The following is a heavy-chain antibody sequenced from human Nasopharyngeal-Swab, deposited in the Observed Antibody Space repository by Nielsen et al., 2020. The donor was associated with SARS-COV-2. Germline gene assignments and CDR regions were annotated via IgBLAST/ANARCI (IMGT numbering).Heavy chain of an antibody. CDR2: IKQDGSEK. Sequence: GESLKISCAASGFTFSSYWMTWVRQAPGKGLEWVANIKQDGSEKYYVDSVKGRFTVSRDNAKNSLYLQMSSLRGEDTAVYYCAKGSMIRGEIDYWGQGTLVTVSS. V-gene: IGHV3-7*01. J-gene: IGHJ4*02. CDR1: GFTFSSYW. D-gene: IGHD3-10*01. CDR3: AKGSMIRGEIDY.